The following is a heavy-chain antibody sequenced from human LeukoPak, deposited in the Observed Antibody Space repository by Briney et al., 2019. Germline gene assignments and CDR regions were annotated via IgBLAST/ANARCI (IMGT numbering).Heavy chain of an antibody. Sequence: GGSLSLSCAASGFTFSDYYMSWIRQAPGKGLEWVSYISSSGSTIYYADSVKGRFTISRDNAKNSLYLQMNSLRAEDTAVYYCARDGASVRYYDSSGYFDYWGQGTLVTVSS. CDR3: ARDGASVRYYDSSGYFDY. J-gene: IGHJ4*02. V-gene: IGHV3-11*04. CDR2: ISSSGSTI. D-gene: IGHD3-22*01. CDR1: GFTFSDYY.